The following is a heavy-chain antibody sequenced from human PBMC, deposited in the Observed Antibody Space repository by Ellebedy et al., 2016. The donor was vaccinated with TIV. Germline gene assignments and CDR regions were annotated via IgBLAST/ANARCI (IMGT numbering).Heavy chain of an antibody. CDR2: ISYDGSSK. D-gene: IGHD6-13*01. CDR3: AKDQEQHLAIDF. J-gene: IGHJ4*02. V-gene: IGHV3-30*18. Sequence: PGGSLRLSCAASGFTFSDHGMHWVRQAPGKGLEWVAVISYDGSSKYYGDSVKGRFTISRDNSKNTLYVQMNNLRIEDTAVYYCAKDQEQHLAIDFWGQGTLVTVSS. CDR1: GFTFSDHG.